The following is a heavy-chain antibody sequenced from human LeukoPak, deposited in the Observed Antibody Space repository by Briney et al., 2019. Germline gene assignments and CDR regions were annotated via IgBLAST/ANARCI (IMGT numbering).Heavy chain of an antibody. V-gene: IGHV3-7*01. J-gene: IGHJ6*04. CDR1: GFTFNHYW. CDR3: ARVGHEGISHHMDV. CDR2: IKPDGSEK. Sequence: GGSLRLSCAASGFTFNHYWMSWVRQAPGKGLEWVANIKPDGSEKYYVESVKGLFTNSRDNAKNSLNLQMRSLRVEDTAVYYCARVGHEGISHHMDVWGKGTTVTVSS. D-gene: IGHD3-3*02.